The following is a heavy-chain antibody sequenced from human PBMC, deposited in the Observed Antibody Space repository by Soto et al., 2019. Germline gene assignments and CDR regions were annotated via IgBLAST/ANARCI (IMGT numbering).Heavy chain of an antibody. CDR3: AKNQGVELVPLATVDWFDP. Sequence: GGSLRLSCAASGFIFENFGMSWVRQAPGKGLEWISSISGSGFKKYYADSVKGRFTVSRDNSKSTVYLELNNLSAEDTAVYHCAKNQGVELVPLATVDWFDPWGQGSVVTVSS. CDR2: ISGSGFKK. V-gene: IGHV3-23*01. D-gene: IGHD1-26*01. J-gene: IGHJ5*02. CDR1: GFIFENFG.